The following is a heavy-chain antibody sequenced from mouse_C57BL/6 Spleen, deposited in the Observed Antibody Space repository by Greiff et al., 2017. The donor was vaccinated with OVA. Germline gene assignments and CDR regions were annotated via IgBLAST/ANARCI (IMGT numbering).Heavy chain of an antibody. CDR3: ARVDDYGDYAMDY. CDR2: IYPRDGSP. J-gene: IGHJ4*01. Sequence: QVQLQQSGPELVKPGASVKLSCKASGYTFTSYDINWVKQRPGQGLEWIGWIYPRDGSPKYNEKFKGKATLTVDASSSTAYMELHSLTSEDSAVYFCARVDDYGDYAMDYWGQGTSVTVSS. CDR1: GYTFTSYD. D-gene: IGHD2-4*01. V-gene: IGHV1-85*01.